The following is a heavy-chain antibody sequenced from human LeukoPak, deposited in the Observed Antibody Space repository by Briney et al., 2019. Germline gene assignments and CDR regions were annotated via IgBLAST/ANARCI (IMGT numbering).Heavy chain of an antibody. CDR3: ARDYYDSSGYDAFDI. D-gene: IGHD3-22*01. CDR1: GYTFTGYY. V-gene: IGHV1-46*01. J-gene: IGHJ3*02. CDR2: INPSGGTT. Sequence: GASVKVSCKASGYTFTGYYMHWVRQAPGQGLEWMGIINPSGGTTNYAQKFQGRVTMTRDTSTSTVYMDLSRLRSDDTAVYYCARDYYDSSGYDAFDIWGQGTMVTVSS.